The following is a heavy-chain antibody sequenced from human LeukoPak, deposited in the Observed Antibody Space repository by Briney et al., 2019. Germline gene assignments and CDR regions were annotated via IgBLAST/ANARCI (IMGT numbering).Heavy chain of an antibody. CDR1: GFIFRSYS. D-gene: IGHD1-20*01. V-gene: IGHV3-48*01. CDR3: ARDHNWSFDY. Sequence: GESLRLSCAASGFIFRSYSMNWVRPAPGKGLAWVSYISATDRDYTDSVKGRFTISRDNAKNALYLQMNSLRAEDTAVYYCARDHNWSFDYWGQGTLVTVSS. J-gene: IGHJ4*02. CDR2: ISATDR.